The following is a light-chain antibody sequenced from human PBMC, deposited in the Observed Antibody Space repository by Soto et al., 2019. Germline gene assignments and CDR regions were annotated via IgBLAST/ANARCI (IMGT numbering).Light chain of an antibody. CDR1: QSVSSY. CDR3: QQRSNWLWT. V-gene: IGKV3-11*01. Sequence: EIVLTQSPATLSLSPGERATLSCRASQSVSSYLAWYQQKPGQAPRLLIYDASNRATGIPARFSGSGSGTDFTLNISRLEPEDFAVYYCQQRSNWLWTFGQGTKVEIK. CDR2: DAS. J-gene: IGKJ1*01.